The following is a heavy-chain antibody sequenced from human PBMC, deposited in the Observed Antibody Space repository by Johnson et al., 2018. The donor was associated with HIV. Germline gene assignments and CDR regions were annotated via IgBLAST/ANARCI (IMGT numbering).Heavy chain of an antibody. V-gene: IGHV3-30*02. CDR2: RRYDGSNK. Sequence: QVQLVESGGGVVQPGGSLRLSCAASGFTFSSYGMHWVRQAPGKGLEWVAFRRYDGSNKYYADSVKGRFTISRDNSKNSLYLQMNSLRAEDTAVYYCAREMAATNAWALDIWGQGTMVTVSS. D-gene: IGHD5-24*01. CDR3: AREMAATNAWALDI. J-gene: IGHJ3*02. CDR1: GFTFSSYG.